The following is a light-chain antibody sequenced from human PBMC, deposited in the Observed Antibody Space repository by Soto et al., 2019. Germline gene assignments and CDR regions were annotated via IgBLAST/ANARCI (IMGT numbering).Light chain of an antibody. CDR1: SSNIGAGYD. J-gene: IGLJ3*02. CDR3: QSYDSSLSGSGV. V-gene: IGLV1-40*01. Sequence: QCVLTQPPSVSGAPGQRVTISCTGSSSNIGAGYDVHWYQQLPGTAPKLLIYGNSNRPSGVPDRFSGPKSGTSASLAITGLQAEDEADYYCQSYDSSLSGSGVFGGGTKLTVL. CDR2: GNS.